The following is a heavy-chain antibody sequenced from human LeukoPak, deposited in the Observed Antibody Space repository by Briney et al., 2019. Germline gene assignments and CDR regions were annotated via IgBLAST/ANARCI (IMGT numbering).Heavy chain of an antibody. D-gene: IGHD3-16*02. CDR3: AIFGYDYVWGGYRLDY. CDR1: GYTFTSYG. J-gene: IGHJ4*02. CDR2: ISAYNGNT. V-gene: IGHV1-18*01. Sequence: ASVKVSCKASGYTFTSYGISWVRQAPGQGLEWMGWISAYNGNTNYAQKLQGRVTMTTDTSTSTAYMELRSLRSDDTAVYYCAIFGYDYVWGGYRLDYWGQGTLVTVSS.